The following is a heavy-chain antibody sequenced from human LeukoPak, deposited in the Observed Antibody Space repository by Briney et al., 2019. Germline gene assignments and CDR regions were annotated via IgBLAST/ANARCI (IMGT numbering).Heavy chain of an antibody. Sequence: GGSLRLSCSASGFTFSTYAMHWVRQAPGKGLEYVSGISRNGGSTYYADSVKGRFTISRDDSKSTLYLQMNSLRAEDTAVYYCARKFYGDYYFDYWGQGTLVTVSS. J-gene: IGHJ4*02. CDR1: GFTFSTYA. V-gene: IGHV3-64*04. D-gene: IGHD4-17*01. CDR2: ISRNGGST. CDR3: ARKFYGDYYFDY.